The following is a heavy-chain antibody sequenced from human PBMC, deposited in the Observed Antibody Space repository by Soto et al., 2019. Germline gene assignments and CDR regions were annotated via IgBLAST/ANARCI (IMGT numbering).Heavy chain of an antibody. CDR3: GTESGADCSGGSCEETTDY. CDR2: IIPILGIA. V-gene: IGHV1-69*02. D-gene: IGHD2-15*01. CDR1: GGTFSSYT. Sequence: QVQLVQSGAEVKKPGSSVKVSCKASGGTFSSYTISWVRQAPGQGLEWMGRIIPILGIANYAQKFQGRVTMTADKSTSTAYMELSSLGSEDTAVYYCGTESGADCSGGSCEETTDYWGQGTLVTVSS. J-gene: IGHJ4*02.